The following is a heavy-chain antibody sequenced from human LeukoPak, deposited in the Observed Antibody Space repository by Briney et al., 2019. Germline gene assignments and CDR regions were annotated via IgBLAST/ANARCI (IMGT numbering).Heavy chain of an antibody. CDR3: AIGAAAGTAPRGWFDP. J-gene: IGHJ5*02. D-gene: IGHD6-13*01. V-gene: IGHV1-3*01. Sequence: GASVKVSCKASGYTFTSYAMHWVRQAPGQRLEWMGWINAGNGNTKYSQKFQGRVTITRDTSASTAYMELSSLRSEDTAVYYCAIGAAAGTAPRGWFDPWGQGTLVTVSS. CDR1: GYTFTSYA. CDR2: INAGNGNT.